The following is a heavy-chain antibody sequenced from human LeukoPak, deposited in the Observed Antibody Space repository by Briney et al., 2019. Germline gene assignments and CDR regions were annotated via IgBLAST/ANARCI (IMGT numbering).Heavy chain of an antibody. D-gene: IGHD4-23*01. V-gene: IGHV4-34*01. CDR1: GGSFSGYY. J-gene: IGHJ4*02. Sequence: SETLSLTCAVYGGSFSGYYWSWIRQPPGKGLEWIGEINPSGSTNYNPSLKSRVTISVDTSKNQFSLKLSSVTAADTAVYYCARGQGLRWYPATVGAPRRKYYFDYWGQGTLVTVSS. CDR2: INPSGST. CDR3: ARGQGLRWYPATVGAPRRKYYFDY.